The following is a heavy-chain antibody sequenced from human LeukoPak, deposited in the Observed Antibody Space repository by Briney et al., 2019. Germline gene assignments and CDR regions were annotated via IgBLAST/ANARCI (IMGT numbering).Heavy chain of an antibody. Sequence: GGSLRLSCAAPGFTFSSYAMHWVRQAPGKGLEWVAVISYDGSNKYYADSVKGRFTISRDNSKNTLYLQMNSLRAEDTAVYYCASGYSYGTSVFDYWGQGTLVTVSS. CDR1: GFTFSSYA. V-gene: IGHV3-30-3*01. CDR3: ASGYSYGTSVFDY. J-gene: IGHJ4*02. CDR2: ISYDGSNK. D-gene: IGHD5-18*01.